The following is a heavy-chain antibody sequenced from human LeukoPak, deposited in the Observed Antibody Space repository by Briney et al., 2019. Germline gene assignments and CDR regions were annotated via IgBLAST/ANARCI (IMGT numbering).Heavy chain of an antibody. CDR1: GYTFTGYY. J-gene: IGHJ4*02. CDR2: INPNSGGT. CDR3: ARTGYCSGGSCPTPLQR. Sequence: ASVKVSCKASGYTFTGYYMHWVRQAPGQGLEWMGWINPNSGGTNYAQKFQGRVTMTRDTSISTAYMELSRLRSDDTAVYYCARTGYCSGGSCPTPLQRWGQGTLVTVSS. D-gene: IGHD2-15*01. V-gene: IGHV1-2*02.